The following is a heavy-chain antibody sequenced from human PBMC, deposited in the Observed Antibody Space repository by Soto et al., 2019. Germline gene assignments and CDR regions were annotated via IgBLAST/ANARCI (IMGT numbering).Heavy chain of an antibody. CDR2: ISGSGGST. CDR3: AKVSSFGVVIIRGRYFDY. J-gene: IGHJ4*02. Sequence: GGSLRLSCAASGFTFSSYAMSWVRQAPGKGLEWVSAISGSGGSTYYADSVKGRFTISRDNSKNTLYLQMNSLRAEDTAVYYCAKVSSFGVVIIRGRYFDYWGQGTLVTVSS. V-gene: IGHV3-23*01. D-gene: IGHD3-3*01. CDR1: GFTFSSYA.